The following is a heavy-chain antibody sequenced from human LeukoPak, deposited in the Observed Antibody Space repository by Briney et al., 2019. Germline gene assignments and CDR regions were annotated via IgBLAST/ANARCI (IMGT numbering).Heavy chain of an antibody. D-gene: IGHD6-13*01. Sequence: GGSLRLSCAASGFTFSSYEMNWVRQAPGKGLEWVSYISSSGSTIYYADSVKGRFTISRDNAKNSLYLQMNSLRAEDTAVYYCARDDPIAAAGTGFDYWGQGTLVTVSS. J-gene: IGHJ4*02. V-gene: IGHV3-48*03. CDR1: GFTFSSYE. CDR3: ARDDPIAAAGTGFDY. CDR2: ISSSGSTI.